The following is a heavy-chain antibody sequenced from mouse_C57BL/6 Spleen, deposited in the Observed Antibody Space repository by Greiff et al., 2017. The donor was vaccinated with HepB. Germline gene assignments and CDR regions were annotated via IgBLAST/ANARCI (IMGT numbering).Heavy chain of an antibody. J-gene: IGHJ3*01. Sequence: EVNVVESGGGLVKPGGSLKLSCAASGFTFSSYAMSWVRQTPEKRLEWVATISDGGSYTYYPDNVKGRFTISRDNAKNNLYLQMSHLKSEDTAMYYCARGPDGFAYWGQGTLVTVSA. CDR2: ISDGGSYT. CDR3: ARGPDGFAY. V-gene: IGHV5-4*03. CDR1: GFTFSSYA.